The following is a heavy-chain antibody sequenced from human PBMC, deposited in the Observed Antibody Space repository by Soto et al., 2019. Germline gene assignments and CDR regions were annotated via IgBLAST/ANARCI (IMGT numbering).Heavy chain of an antibody. CDR1: GYTFTSYA. V-gene: IGHV1-3*01. D-gene: IGHD3-22*01. CDR3: ARDLTYYYDSSGYFDY. CDR2: INAGNGNT. J-gene: IGHJ4*02. Sequence: GASVKVSCKASGYTFTSYAMHWVRQAPGQRLEWMGWINAGNGNTKYSQKFQGRVTITRDTSASTAYMELSSLRSEDTAVYYCARDLTYYYDSSGYFDYWGQGTLVTVSS.